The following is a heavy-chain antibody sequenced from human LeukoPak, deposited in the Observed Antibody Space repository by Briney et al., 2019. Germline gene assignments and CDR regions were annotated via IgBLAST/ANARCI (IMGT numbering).Heavy chain of an antibody. CDR1: GGSISSSSYY. V-gene: IGHV4-39*07. J-gene: IGHJ6*03. Sequence: SETLSLTCTVSGGSISSSSYYWGWIRQPPGKGLEWIGSIYYSGSTYYNPSLKSRVTISVDTSKNQFSLKLSSVTAEDTAVYYCARTTEGGYTYGYFYYYYMDVWGKGTTVTISS. CDR2: IYYSGST. CDR3: ARTTEGGYTYGYFYYYYMDV. D-gene: IGHD5-18*01.